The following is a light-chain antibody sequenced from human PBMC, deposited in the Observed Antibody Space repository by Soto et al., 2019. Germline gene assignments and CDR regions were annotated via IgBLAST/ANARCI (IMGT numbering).Light chain of an antibody. CDR1: SSNVGDYNY. Sequence: QSALTQPRSVSASPGQSVTISCTGTSSNVGDYNYVSWYQQNPGKAPKLMIYDASKRPSGVPDRFSGSKSGNAASLTISGLQADDEADYYCCSYAADYSLVFGGGNKLTVL. CDR3: CSYAADYSLV. V-gene: IGLV2-11*01. CDR2: DAS. J-gene: IGLJ3*02.